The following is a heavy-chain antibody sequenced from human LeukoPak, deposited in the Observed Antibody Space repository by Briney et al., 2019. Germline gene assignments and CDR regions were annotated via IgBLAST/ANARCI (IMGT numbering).Heavy chain of an antibody. V-gene: IGHV1-46*01. D-gene: IGHD2-15*01. J-gene: IGHJ6*03. CDR2: INPSGGST. CDR3: ARDPTPEYCSGGSCYADYYYMDV. Sequence: AASVKVSCKASGYTFTSYYMHWVRQAPGQGLEWMGIINPSGGSTSYAQKFQGRVTMTRDTSTSTVYMELSSLRSEDTAVYYCARDPTPEYCSGGSCYADYYYMDVWGKGTTVTVSS. CDR1: GYTFTSYY.